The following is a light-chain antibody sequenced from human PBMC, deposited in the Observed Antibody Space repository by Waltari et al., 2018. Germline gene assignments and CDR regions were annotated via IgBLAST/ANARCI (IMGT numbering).Light chain of an antibody. Sequence: QSALTQPASVSGSPGQSITISCTGTPSDIGLYDYVSWYQQRPGKAPKRMIFDVTKRPSGVSNRFSGSKSGDTASLTISGLQAEDEADYYCSAYTGGSTLVVFGGGTKVIVL. CDR3: SAYTGGSTLVV. V-gene: IGLV2-14*01. CDR1: PSDIGLYDY. J-gene: IGLJ2*01. CDR2: DVT.